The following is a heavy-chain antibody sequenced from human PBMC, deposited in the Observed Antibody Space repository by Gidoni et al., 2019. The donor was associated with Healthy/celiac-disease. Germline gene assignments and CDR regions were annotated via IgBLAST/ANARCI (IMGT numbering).Heavy chain of an antibody. Sequence: QVKLVQCGDEGKKPGASGKVSCKASGYTFTSYGISWVRQAPGQGLEWMGWISAYNGNTNYAQKLQGRVTMTTDTSTSTAYMELRSLRSDDTAVYYCARGYCGGDCPDAFDIWGQGTMVTVSS. CDR1: GYTFTSYG. CDR3: ARGYCGGDCPDAFDI. CDR2: ISAYNGNT. V-gene: IGHV1-18*01. D-gene: IGHD2-21*02. J-gene: IGHJ3*02.